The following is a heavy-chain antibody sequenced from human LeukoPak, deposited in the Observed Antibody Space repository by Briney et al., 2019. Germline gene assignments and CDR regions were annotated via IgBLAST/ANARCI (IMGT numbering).Heavy chain of an antibody. Sequence: SETLSLTCTVSGGSISSYYWSWIRQPAGKGLEWIGRIHTSGSTIYDPSLKSRVTMSVDTSKSQFSLELSSVTAADTAVYYCAKEGGDWGQGTLVTVSS. V-gene: IGHV4-4*07. J-gene: IGHJ4*02. CDR2: IHTSGST. CDR1: GGSISSYY. CDR3: AKEGGD.